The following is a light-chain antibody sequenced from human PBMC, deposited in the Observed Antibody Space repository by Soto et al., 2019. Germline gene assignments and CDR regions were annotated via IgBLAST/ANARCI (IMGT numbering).Light chain of an antibody. CDR3: CSHRASSTHHYV. CDR1: SSDVGGYNY. V-gene: IGLV2-14*03. J-gene: IGLJ1*01. Sequence: QSALTQPASLSGSPGQSITISCTGTSSDVGGYNYVSWYQQHPGKAPKLMIYDVSNRASGVSNRFSGSKSGNTASLSFSGIQAELEADYYCCSHRASSTHHYVFGTGTKLTVL. CDR2: DVS.